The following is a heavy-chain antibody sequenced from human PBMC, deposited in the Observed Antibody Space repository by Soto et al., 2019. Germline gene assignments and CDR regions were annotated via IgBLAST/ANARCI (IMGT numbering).Heavy chain of an antibody. Sequence: GSLRLSCAASGVTFSNAWMSWVRQAPGKGLEWVGRIKSKTDGGTTDYAAPVKGRFTISRDDSKNTLYLQMNSLKTEDTAVYYCTTVPYYYGSGSYTFFDYWGQGTLVTVSS. CDR3: TTVPYYYGSGSYTFFDY. J-gene: IGHJ4*02. V-gene: IGHV3-15*01. CDR1: GVTFSNAW. D-gene: IGHD3-10*01. CDR2: IKSKTDGGTT.